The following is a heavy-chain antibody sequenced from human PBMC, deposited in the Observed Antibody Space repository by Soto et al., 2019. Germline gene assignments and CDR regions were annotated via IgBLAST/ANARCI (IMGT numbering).Heavy chain of an antibody. J-gene: IGHJ6*03. CDR3: ARGGRQPHIYSMDV. CDR2: ISYDGSNK. D-gene: IGHD1-26*01. V-gene: IGHV3-30*03. Sequence: PGGSLGLSCAASGLTFSSYCMHWVRQAPGKGLEWVAVISYDGSNKYYADSVKGRFTISRDNSKNTLYLQMNSLRAEDTAVYYCARGGRQPHIYSMDVWGKGTTVTVSS. CDR1: GLTFSSYC.